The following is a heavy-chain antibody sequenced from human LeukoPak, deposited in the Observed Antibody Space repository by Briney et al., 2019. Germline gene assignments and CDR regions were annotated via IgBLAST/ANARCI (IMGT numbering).Heavy chain of an antibody. J-gene: IGHJ4*02. Sequence: PSETLSLTCAVSGGSISSRNWWSWVRQPPGKGLEWIGEVYHSGSTNYNPSLKSRVTISVDTSKNQFSLKLSSVTAADTAVYYCARAVAAAGLGFDYWGQGTLVTVSS. D-gene: IGHD6-13*01. CDR2: VYHSGST. CDR1: GGSISSRNW. V-gene: IGHV4-4*02. CDR3: ARAVAAAGLGFDY.